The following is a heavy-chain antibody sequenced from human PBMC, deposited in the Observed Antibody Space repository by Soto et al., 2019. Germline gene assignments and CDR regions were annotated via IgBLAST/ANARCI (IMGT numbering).Heavy chain of an antibody. CDR2: IGTAGDT. Sequence: EVQLVESGGGLVQPGGSLRLSCAASGFTFSSYDMHWVRQATGKGLEWVSAIGTAGDTYYPGSVKGRFTISRENAKNSLYLQMNSLRAGDTAVYYCARGGPTYSNSSRACYYYMDVWGKGTTVTVSS. CDR1: GFTFSSYD. D-gene: IGHD4-4*01. CDR3: ARGGPTYSNSSRACYYYMDV. V-gene: IGHV3-13*01. J-gene: IGHJ6*03.